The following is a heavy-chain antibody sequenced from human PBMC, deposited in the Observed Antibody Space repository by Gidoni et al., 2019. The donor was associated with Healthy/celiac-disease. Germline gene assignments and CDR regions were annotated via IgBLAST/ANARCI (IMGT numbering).Heavy chain of an antibody. V-gene: IGHV4-31*03. Sequence: QVQLQESGSGLVKPSQTLSLTCTVLGGSNSSRGYYWSWIRQHPGKGLEWLGYIYCSGGTYYNPSLKSRVTISVDTSKNQFSMKRGSVTAADTAVYYYERDGIVVRYFDLWGHGTLVTVSS. CDR2: IYCSGGT. D-gene: IGHD3-22*01. J-gene: IGHJ2*01. CDR3: ERDGIVVRYFDL. CDR1: GGSNSSRGYY.